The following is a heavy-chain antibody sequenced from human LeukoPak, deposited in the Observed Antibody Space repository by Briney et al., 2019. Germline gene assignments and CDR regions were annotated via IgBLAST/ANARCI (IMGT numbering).Heavy chain of an antibody. CDR2: ISAYNGNT. Sequence: GASVKVSCKASGYTSTSYGISWVRQAPGQGLEWMGWISAYNGNTNYAQKLQGRVTMTTDTSTSTAYMELRSLRSDDTAVYYCARDRADYYDSSGYSDYWGQGTLVTVSS. J-gene: IGHJ4*02. CDR1: GYTSTSYG. V-gene: IGHV1-18*01. D-gene: IGHD3-22*01. CDR3: ARDRADYYDSSGYSDY.